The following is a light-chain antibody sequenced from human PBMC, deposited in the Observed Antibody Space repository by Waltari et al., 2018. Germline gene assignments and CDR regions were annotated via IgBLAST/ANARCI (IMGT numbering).Light chain of an antibody. J-gene: IGKJ3*01. V-gene: IGKV1-12*01. Sequence: DIQMTQSPSSLSASVGDKVTITCRASQSIGSWLAWYQQKPGEAPKLVIYAASSLGSGIPSRFSGSGSGTDFTLTITSLQPEDFGNYYCQQGYSSPITFGPGTKVNIK. CDR3: QQGYSSPIT. CDR1: QSIGSW. CDR2: AAS.